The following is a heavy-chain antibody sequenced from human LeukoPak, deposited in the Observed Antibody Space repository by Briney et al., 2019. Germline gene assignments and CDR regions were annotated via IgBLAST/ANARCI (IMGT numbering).Heavy chain of an antibody. CDR3: ARDRAGSGSYYFDAFDI. CDR2: ISYDGSNK. D-gene: IGHD3-10*01. Sequence: GGSLRLSCAASGFTFSSYAMHWVRQAPGKGLEWVAVISYDGSNKYYADSVKGRFTISRDNSKNTLYLQMNSLRAVDTAVYYCARDRAGSGSYYFDAFDIWGQGTMVTVSS. J-gene: IGHJ3*02. CDR1: GFTFSSYA. V-gene: IGHV3-30-3*01.